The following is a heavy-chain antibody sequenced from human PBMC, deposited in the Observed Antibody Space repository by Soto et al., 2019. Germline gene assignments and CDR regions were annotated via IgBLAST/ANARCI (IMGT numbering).Heavy chain of an antibody. V-gene: IGHV3-33*01. J-gene: IGHJ6*02. CDR2: IWYDGSNK. D-gene: IGHD2-21*02. Sequence: GGSLRLSCAASGFTFSSYGMHWVRQAPGKGLEWVAVIWYDGSNKYYADSVKGRFTISRDNSKNTLYLQMNSLRAEDTAVYYCARDMRDCGGDCYSWRYYYGMDVWGQGTTVTVSS. CDR1: GFTFSSYG. CDR3: ARDMRDCGGDCYSWRYYYGMDV.